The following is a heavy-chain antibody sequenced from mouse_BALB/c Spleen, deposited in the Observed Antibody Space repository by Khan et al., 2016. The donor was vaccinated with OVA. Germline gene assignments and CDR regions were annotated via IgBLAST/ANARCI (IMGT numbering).Heavy chain of an antibody. V-gene: IGHV1-77*01. CDR1: GYTFTDYY. Sequence: QFQLQQSGAELARPGASVKLSCKASGYTFTDYYIDWVKQRTGQGLEWIGEINPGSGNRYYNEKFKGKATLTADKSSNTAFVQLSSLTSDDSAVYFCAREWGAWFAYWGQGTLVTVSA. CDR3: AREWGAWFAY. CDR2: INPGSGNR. J-gene: IGHJ3*01.